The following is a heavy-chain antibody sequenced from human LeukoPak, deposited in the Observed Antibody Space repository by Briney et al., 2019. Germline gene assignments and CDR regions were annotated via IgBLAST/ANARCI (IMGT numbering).Heavy chain of an antibody. CDR1: GGSISSYY. CDR2: IYYSGST. D-gene: IGHD6-19*01. V-gene: IGHV4-59*08. J-gene: IGHJ5*02. Sequence: SETLSLTCTVSGGSISSYYWSWIRQPPGKGLEWIGYIYYSGSTNYNPSLKSRVTISVDTSKNQFSLNLISVTAADTAVYYCVRNAAVATSRSWFDPWGQGILVTVSS. CDR3: VRNAAVATSRSWFDP.